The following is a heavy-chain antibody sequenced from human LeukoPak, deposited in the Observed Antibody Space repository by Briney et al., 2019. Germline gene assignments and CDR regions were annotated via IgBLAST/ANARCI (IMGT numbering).Heavy chain of an antibody. CDR2: ISGSGGST. CDR3: ARIFLYYSNGFDI. Sequence: GGSLRLSCAASGFIFSSCAMNWVRQAPGKGLEWVSGISGSGGSTYYADSVKGRFTISRDNAKNSLYLQINSLRAEDTAIYYCARIFLYYSNGFDIWGQGTMVTVSS. J-gene: IGHJ3*02. CDR1: GFIFSSCA. D-gene: IGHD2/OR15-2a*01. V-gene: IGHV3-23*01.